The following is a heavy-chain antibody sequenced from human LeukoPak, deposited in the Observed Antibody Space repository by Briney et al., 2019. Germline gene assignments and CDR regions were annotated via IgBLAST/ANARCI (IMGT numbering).Heavy chain of an antibody. V-gene: IGHV3-23*01. D-gene: IGHD3-10*01. CDR1: GFTFSSYV. CDR3: AKKEAMIRGVPYYYDF. Sequence: PGGSLRLSCSASGFTFSSYVMTWVRQAPGQGLEWVSSISGSGDDTYYADSVKGRFNISRDNSKNTLYLQMNSLRAEDTAVYYCAKKEAMIRGVPYYYDFWGQGTLVTVSS. CDR2: ISGSGDDT. J-gene: IGHJ4*02.